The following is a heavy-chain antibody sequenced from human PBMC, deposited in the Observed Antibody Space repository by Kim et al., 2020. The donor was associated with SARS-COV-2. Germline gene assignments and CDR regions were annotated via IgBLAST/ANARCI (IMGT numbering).Heavy chain of an antibody. CDR1: GFTFSNYW. V-gene: IGHV3-7*01. J-gene: IGHJ4*02. CDR2: IKQDGSEQ. Sequence: GGSLRLSCAASGFTFSNYWMSWVRQAPGKGLEWVANIKQDGSEQYYVDSVKGRFTISRDNAKNSLYLQMNSLRAEDTAVYYCAREPTGTTPYWGQGTLVTVSS. D-gene: IGHD1-1*01. CDR3: AREPTGTTPY.